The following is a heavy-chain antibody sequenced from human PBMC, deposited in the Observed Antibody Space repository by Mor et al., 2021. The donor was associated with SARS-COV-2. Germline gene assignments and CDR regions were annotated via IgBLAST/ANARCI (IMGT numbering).Heavy chain of an antibody. CDR3: ANPPHS. CDR2: DGSNK. V-gene: IGHV3-30*02. J-gene: IGHJ4*02. Sequence: DGSNKYYADSVKGRFTISRDNSKNTLYLQMSSLRAEDTAEQYCANPPHSWGQGPQVTLTS.